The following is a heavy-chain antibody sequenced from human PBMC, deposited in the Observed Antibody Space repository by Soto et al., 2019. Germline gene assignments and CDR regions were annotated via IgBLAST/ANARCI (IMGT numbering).Heavy chain of an antibody. CDR3: AREFPHYESRASYFHA. Sequence: SQTLSLTCAMSGYSVSGNSAAWNWIIQSPSRGLEWLGRTYYRSKWYNDYAVSVKSRITVTPDTSKNQFSLHLNSVTPEDTAVYYCAREFPHYESRASYFHAWGQAALVPLSS. CDR2: TYYRSKWYN. J-gene: IGHJ4*02. V-gene: IGHV6-1*01. CDR1: GYSVSGNSAA. D-gene: IGHD3-16*01.